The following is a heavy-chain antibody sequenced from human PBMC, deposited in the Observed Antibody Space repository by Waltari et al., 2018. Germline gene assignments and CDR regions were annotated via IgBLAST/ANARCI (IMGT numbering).Heavy chain of an antibody. J-gene: IGHJ4*02. CDR2: SRNKAQGYIT. Sequence: EVQLVESGGGLVQPGGSLRLSCAISGFTFSDHYIDWVRQAPGTGLEWVCRSRNKAQGYITGYAASVKGRFIISRDDSKNSLYLQMDSLKTEDTAMYYCSSRHSGSSDYWGQGTLVTVSS. CDR1: GFTFSDHY. CDR3: SSRHSGSSDY. V-gene: IGHV3-72*01. D-gene: IGHD1-26*01.